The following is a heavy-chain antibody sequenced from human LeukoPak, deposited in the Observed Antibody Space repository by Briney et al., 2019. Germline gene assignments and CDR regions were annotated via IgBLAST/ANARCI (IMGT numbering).Heavy chain of an antibody. J-gene: IGHJ4*02. V-gene: IGHV3-7*01. CDR2: IRKDGSEK. Sequence: PGGSLRLSCETSGFTFSSYWMSWVRQPPGKGLEWVTNIRKDGSEKYYVDSVKGRFTVSRDNAKNSLYLQMNSLRPEDTAVYYCAREQWSRLDWGQGTLVTVSS. CDR1: GFTFSSYW. D-gene: IGHD2-8*01. CDR3: AREQWSRLD.